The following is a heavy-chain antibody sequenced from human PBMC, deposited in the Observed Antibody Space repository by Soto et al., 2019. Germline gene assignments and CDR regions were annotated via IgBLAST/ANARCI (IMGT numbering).Heavy chain of an antibody. D-gene: IGHD6-13*01. CDR2: INPNSGGT. CDR1: GYTFTGYY. CDR3: AMAAGWYYYYGMDV. J-gene: IGHJ6*02. V-gene: IGHV1-2*02. Sequence: ASVKVSCKASGYTFTGYYMHWVRQAPGQGLEWMGWINPNSGGTNYAQKFQGRVTMTRDTSISTAYMELSRLRSDDTAVYYCAMAAGWYYYYGMDVWGQGTTVTVSS.